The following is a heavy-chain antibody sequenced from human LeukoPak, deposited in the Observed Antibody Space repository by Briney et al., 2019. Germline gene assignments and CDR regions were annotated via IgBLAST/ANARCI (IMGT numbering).Heavy chain of an antibody. J-gene: IGHJ4*02. D-gene: IGHD3-10*01. CDR2: ITNSGGST. Sequence: GGSLRLSCAASGFTFSSYAMSWVRQAPGKGLEWFSAITNSGGSTYYADSVKGRFTISRDNSKNTLYLQMISLRAEDTAVYYCAKATTLVRGPFDYWGQGTLVTVSS. CDR1: GFTFSSYA. V-gene: IGHV3-23*01. CDR3: AKATTLVRGPFDY.